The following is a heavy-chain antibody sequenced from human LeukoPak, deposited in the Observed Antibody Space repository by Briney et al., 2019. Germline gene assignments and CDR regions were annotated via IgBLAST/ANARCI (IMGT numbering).Heavy chain of an antibody. CDR1: GFTFRSYE. D-gene: IGHD3-22*01. V-gene: IGHV3-48*03. Sequence: PGGSLRLSSAASGFTFRSYEISWVRQAPGKGLEWVSYISSSGSTIYYADSVKGRFTISRDNAKNSLYLQMNSLRAEDTAVYYCARGYYDRRGVYWGQGTLVTVSS. CDR2: ISSSGSTI. CDR3: ARGYYDRRGVY. J-gene: IGHJ4*02.